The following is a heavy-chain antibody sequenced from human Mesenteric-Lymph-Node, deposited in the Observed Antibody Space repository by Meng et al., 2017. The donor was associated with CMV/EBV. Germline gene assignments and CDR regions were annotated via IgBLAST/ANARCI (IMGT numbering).Heavy chain of an antibody. Sequence: NAWMSWVRQAPGKGLEWVGRIKSKTDGGTTDYAAPVKGRFTISRDDSKNTLYLQMNSLKTEDTAVYYCTTGAREDIVVVPAAYYFDYWGQGTLVTVSS. CDR3: TTGAREDIVVVPAAYYFDY. D-gene: IGHD2-2*01. CDR1: NAW. V-gene: IGHV3-15*01. CDR2: IKSKTDGGTT. J-gene: IGHJ4*02.